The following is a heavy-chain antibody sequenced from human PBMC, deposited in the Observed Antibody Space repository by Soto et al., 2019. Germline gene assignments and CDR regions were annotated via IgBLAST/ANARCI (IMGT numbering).Heavy chain of an antibody. CDR2: IIPIFGTA. D-gene: IGHD2-15*01. CDR1: GGTFSSYA. V-gene: IGHV1-69*12. Sequence: QVQLVQSGAEVKKPGSSVNVSCKASGGTFSSYAVSWVRQAPGQGLEWMGGIIPIFGTANYAQKFQGRVTITVDESRSTAYMELSSLRSEDTAVYYCARESRYCSGGSCYFLPGIDYWGQGTLGTVSS. J-gene: IGHJ4*02. CDR3: ARESRYCSGGSCYFLPGIDY.